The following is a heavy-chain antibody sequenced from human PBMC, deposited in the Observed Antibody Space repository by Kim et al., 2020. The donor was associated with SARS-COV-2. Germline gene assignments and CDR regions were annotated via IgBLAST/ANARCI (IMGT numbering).Heavy chain of an antibody. CDR2: ISSSSSYI. V-gene: IGHV3-21*04. CDR1: GFTFSSYS. J-gene: IGHJ4*02. CDR3: ARPAGGELPIPIFDY. Sequence: GGSLRLSCAASGFTFSSYSMNWVRQAPGKGLEWVSSISSSSSYIYYADSVKGRFTISRDNAKNSLYLQMNSLRAEDTAVYYCARPAGGELPIPIFDYWGQGTLVTVSS. D-gene: IGHD3-16*01.